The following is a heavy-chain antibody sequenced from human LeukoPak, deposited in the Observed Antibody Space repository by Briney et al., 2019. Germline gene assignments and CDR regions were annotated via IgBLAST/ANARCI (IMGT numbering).Heavy chain of an antibody. D-gene: IGHD3-22*01. V-gene: IGHV3-74*01. CDR3: ASGTYYYDSSGYADY. CDR2: ISSDGSST. J-gene: IGHJ4*02. Sequence: GGSLRLSCAASGFTFSSYWMHWVRQAPGKGLVWVSRISSDGSSTSYADSVKGRFTISRDNAKNTLYLQMNSLRAEDTAVYYCASGTYYYDSSGYADYWGQRTLVTVSS. CDR1: GFTFSSYW.